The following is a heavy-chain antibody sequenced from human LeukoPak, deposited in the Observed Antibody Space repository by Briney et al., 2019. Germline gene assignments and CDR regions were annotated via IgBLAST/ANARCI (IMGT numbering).Heavy chain of an antibody. CDR3: AKAPRYDFWSGYAFDN. CDR1: GFTFSSYA. Sequence: GGSLRLSCAASGFTFSSYAMSWVRQAPGKGLEWVSAISGSGGSTYYADSVKGRFTISRDNSKNTLYLQMNSLRAEDTAVYYCAKAPRYDFWSGYAFDNWGQGTMVTVSS. CDR2: ISGSGGST. J-gene: IGHJ3*02. D-gene: IGHD3-3*01. V-gene: IGHV3-23*01.